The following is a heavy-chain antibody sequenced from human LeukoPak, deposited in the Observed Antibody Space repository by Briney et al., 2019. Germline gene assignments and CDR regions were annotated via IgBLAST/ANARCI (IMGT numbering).Heavy chain of an antibody. D-gene: IGHD3-3*01. J-gene: IGHJ5*02. V-gene: IGHV4-59*08. Sequence: SETLSLTCTVSGGSISSYYWSWIRQPPGKGLEWIGYIYYSGSTNYNPSLKSRVTISVDTSKNQFSLKLNSVTAADTAVYYCARHLGPFLEWFSWFDPWGQGTLVTVSS. CDR3: ARHLGPFLEWFSWFDP. CDR1: GGSISSYY. CDR2: IYYSGST.